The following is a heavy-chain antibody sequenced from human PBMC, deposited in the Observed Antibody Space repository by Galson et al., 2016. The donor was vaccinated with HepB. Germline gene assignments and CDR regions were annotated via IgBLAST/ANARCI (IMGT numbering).Heavy chain of an antibody. Sequence: SLRLSCAASGFTFNNYALNWVRQAPGKGLEWVSAISTRSDSTFYADSVKGRFMNFRDNSKNTVYPQMNTLRVDDTATYYCAKDIRSSVTGWGKLDAFDVWGQGTMVTVSS. J-gene: IGHJ3*01. CDR2: ISTRSDST. D-gene: IGHD3-16*01. V-gene: IGHV3-23*01. CDR3: AKDIRSSVTGWGKLDAFDV. CDR1: GFTFNNYA.